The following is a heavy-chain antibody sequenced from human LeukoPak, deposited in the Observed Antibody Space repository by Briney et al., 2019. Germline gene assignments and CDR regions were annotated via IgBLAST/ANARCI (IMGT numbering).Heavy chain of an antibody. V-gene: IGHV3-53*01. Sequence: GGSLRLSCAASGFTFSDAWMSWVRQAPGKGLEWVSVIYSGGSTYYADSVKGRFTTSRDNSKNTLYLQMNSLRAEDTAVYYCARVRYGDPYPVLDYWGQGTLVTVSS. D-gene: IGHD4-17*01. J-gene: IGHJ4*02. CDR1: GFTFSDAW. CDR2: IYSGGST. CDR3: ARVRYGDPYPVLDY.